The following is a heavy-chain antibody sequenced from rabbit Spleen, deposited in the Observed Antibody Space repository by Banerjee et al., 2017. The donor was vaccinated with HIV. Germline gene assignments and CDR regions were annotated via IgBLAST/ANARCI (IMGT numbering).Heavy chain of an antibody. D-gene: IGHD1-1*01. V-gene: IGHV1S45*01. Sequence: QEQLEESGGDLVKPEGSLTLTCTASGFDLNSHYMWWVLQSPGKGLEWIACLNVGSIDITYYATWAEGRFSISKTSSTTVTLQMTSLTGADTATYFCARDLTNVIGWNFGLWGQGTLGSAS. CDR3: ARDLTNVIGWNFGL. CDR2: LNVGSIDIT. J-gene: IGHJ4*01. CDR1: GFDLNSHY.